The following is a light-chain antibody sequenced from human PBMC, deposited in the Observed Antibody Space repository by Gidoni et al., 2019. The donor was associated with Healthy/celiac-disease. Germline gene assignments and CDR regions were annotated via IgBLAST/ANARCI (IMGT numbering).Light chain of an antibody. CDR1: QGISSY. Sequence: IRMTPSSSPFSASTGDRVTITCRASQGISSYLAWYQQKPGKAPKLLIYTASTLQSGVPSRFSGSGSGTDFTLTISSLQSEDFATYYCQQYNSYPRTFGQGTKVEIK. CDR3: QQYNSYPRT. V-gene: IGKV1-8*01. J-gene: IGKJ1*01. CDR2: TAS.